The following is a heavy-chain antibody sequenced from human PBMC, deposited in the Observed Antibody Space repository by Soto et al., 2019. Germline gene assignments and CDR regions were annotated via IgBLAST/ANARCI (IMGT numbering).Heavy chain of an antibody. CDR1: GYSFTSYW. Sequence: GESLKISCKGSGYSFTSYWIGWVRQMPGKGLEWMGIIYPGDSDTRYSPSIQGQVTFSADKSISTAYLQWSSLKASDTAMYYCARHISEWQQLGGRFDPWGQGTLVTVSS. V-gene: IGHV5-51*01. CDR3: ARHISEWQQLGGRFDP. CDR2: IYPGDSDT. D-gene: IGHD6-13*01. J-gene: IGHJ5*02.